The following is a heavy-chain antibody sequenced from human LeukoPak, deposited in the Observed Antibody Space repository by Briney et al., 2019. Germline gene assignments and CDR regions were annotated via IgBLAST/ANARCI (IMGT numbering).Heavy chain of an antibody. D-gene: IGHD2/OR15-2a*01. CDR2: INPNSGGT. Sequence: ASVKVSCKASGYTFTGYYMHWVRQAPGQGLEWMGWINPNSGGTNYAQKFQGRVTMTRDTSISTAYMELSRLRSDDTAVYYCARSPSGGFLFDYWGQGTLATVSS. CDR1: GYTFTGYY. CDR3: ARSPSGGFLFDY. J-gene: IGHJ4*02. V-gene: IGHV1-2*02.